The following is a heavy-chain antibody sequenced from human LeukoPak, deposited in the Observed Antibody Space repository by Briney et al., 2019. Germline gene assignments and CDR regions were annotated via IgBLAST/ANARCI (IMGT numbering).Heavy chain of an antibody. CDR3: ARGDSSGHYYYYMDV. J-gene: IGHJ6*03. V-gene: IGHV4-59*01. CDR2: IYYSGST. D-gene: IGHD6-19*01. Sequence: SETLSLTCTVSGGSISSYYWSWLRQPPGEGLEWIGYIYYSGSTNYNPSLKSRVTISVDTSKSQFSLKLSSVTAADTAVYYCARGDSSGHYYYYMDVWGKGTTVTVSS. CDR1: GGSISSYY.